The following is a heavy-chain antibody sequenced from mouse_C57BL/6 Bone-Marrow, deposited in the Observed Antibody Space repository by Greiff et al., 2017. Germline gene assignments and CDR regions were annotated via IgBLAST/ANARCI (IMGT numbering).Heavy chain of an antibody. J-gene: IGHJ3*01. CDR3: ARDGYYWFAY. CDR2: IDPSDSYT. CDR1: GYTFTSYW. Sequence: QVQLQQPGAELVRPGTSVKLSCKASGYTFTSYWMHWVKQRPGQGLEWIGVIDPSDSYTNYNPKFKGKATLTVDTSSSTAYMQLSSLTSEDSVVYYCARDGYYWFAYWGQGTLVTVSA. D-gene: IGHD2-3*01. V-gene: IGHV1-59*01.